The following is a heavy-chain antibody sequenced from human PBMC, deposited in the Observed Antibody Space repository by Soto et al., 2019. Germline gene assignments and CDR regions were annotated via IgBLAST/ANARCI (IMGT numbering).Heavy chain of an antibody. D-gene: IGHD3-3*01. CDR3: ARGQRFSDWFDP. CDR1: GGAISGYY. J-gene: IGHJ5*02. Sequence: QVQLQESGPGLVKPSETLSLNCTVTGGAISGYYWTWMRQSAGGGLEWIGRIYSSGSTNYNPSLKSRVTISLDTSMNHFSLRLSSGTAADTAVYYCARGQRFSDWFDPWGQGTLVTVSS. V-gene: IGHV4-4*07. CDR2: IYSSGST.